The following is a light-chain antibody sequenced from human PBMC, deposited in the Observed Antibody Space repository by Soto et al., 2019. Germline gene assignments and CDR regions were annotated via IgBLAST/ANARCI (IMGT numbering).Light chain of an antibody. Sequence: EIVLTQSPGTLSLSPGARATLSCRASQVIASSYLAWYQQKPGQAPRFLIYGASSRATGIPDRFSGSGSGTDFTLTISRLEPEDFAVYYCQQYGSSPTTFGQGTKVEIK. V-gene: IGKV3-20*01. J-gene: IGKJ1*01. CDR3: QQYGSSPTT. CDR2: GAS. CDR1: QVIASSY.